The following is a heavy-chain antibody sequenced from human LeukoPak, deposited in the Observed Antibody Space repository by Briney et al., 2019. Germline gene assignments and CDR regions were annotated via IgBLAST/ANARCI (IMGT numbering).Heavy chain of an antibody. Sequence: PSETLSLTCTVSGGSISSCYWSWIRQPAGKGLEWIWRIYTSGSTNYNPSLKSRVTMSVDTSKSQFSLKLSSVTAADTAVYYCARDSFRGELVTWGQGTLVTVSS. V-gene: IGHV4-4*07. CDR2: IYTSGST. J-gene: IGHJ5*02. CDR3: ARDSFRGELVT. D-gene: IGHD3-16*01. CDR1: GGSISSCY.